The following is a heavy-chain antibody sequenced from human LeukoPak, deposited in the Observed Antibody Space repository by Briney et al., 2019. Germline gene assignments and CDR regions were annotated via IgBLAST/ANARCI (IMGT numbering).Heavy chain of an antibody. J-gene: IGHJ5*02. D-gene: IGHD4-17*01. V-gene: IGHV4-4*09. CDR1: GGSISSYY. CDR2: IYTSGST. Sequence: SETLSLTCTVSGGSISSYYWSWIRQPPGKGLEWIGYIYTSGSTNYNPSLKSRVTISVDTSKNQFSLKLSSVTAADTAVYYCAKDMTTVTISWFDPWGQGTLVTVSS. CDR3: AKDMTTVTISWFDP.